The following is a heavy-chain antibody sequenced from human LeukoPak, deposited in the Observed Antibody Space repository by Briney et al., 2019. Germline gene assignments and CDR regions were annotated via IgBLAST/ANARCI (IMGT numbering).Heavy chain of an antibody. D-gene: IGHD3-22*01. V-gene: IGHV3-20*04. CDR1: GFAFDDYG. J-gene: IGHJ3*02. CDR2: INWNGGST. CDR3: AKGVIYYYDSSAYYLDAFDM. Sequence: GGSLRLSCAASGFAFDDYGMSWVRQAPGKGLEWVSGINWNGGSTAYADSVKGRFTISRDNAKNSLYLQMNSLRAEDTALYYCAKGVIYYYDSSAYYLDAFDMWGQGTMVTVSS.